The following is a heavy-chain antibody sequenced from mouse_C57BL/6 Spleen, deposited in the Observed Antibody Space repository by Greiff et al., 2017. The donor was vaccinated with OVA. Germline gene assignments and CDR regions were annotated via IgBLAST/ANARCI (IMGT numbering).Heavy chain of an antibody. CDR3: TTLSTGTGAYFDY. CDR1: GFNIKDYY. D-gene: IGHD4-1*02. V-gene: IGHV14-1*01. CDR2: IDPEDGDT. J-gene: IGHJ2*01. Sequence: VQLQQPGAELVRPGASVKLSCTASGFNIKDYYMHWVKQRPEQGLEWIGRIDPEDGDTEYAPKFQGKATMTADTSSNTAYLQLSSLTSEDTAVYYCTTLSTGTGAYFDYWGQGTTLTVSS.